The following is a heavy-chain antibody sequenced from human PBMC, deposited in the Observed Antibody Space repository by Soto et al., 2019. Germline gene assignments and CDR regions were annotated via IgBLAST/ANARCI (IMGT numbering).Heavy chain of an antibody. V-gene: IGHV2-5*01. CDR3: AHRPSGWYLFDY. J-gene: IGHJ4*02. CDR1: GFSLTTSGVG. CDR2: IYWNDDK. D-gene: IGHD6-19*01. Sequence: SVPTLVNPTQTLTLTCTFSGFSLTTSGVGVGWSRQPPGKALEWLALIYWNDDKRYSPSLKARLTITKDTSKNQVVLTMTNMDPVDTATYYGAHRPSGWYLFDYWGQGTLVTVSS.